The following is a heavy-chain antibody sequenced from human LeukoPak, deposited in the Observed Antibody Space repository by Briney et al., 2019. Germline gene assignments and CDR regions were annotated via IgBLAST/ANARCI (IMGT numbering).Heavy chain of an antibody. Sequence: PGGSLRLSCAASGFTFSSYGMHWVRQAPGKGLEWVAVISYDGSNKYYADSVKGLFTISRDNSKNTLYLQMNSLRAEDTAVYYCAKGLQRSSGYQFDYWGQGTLVTVSS. CDR1: GFTFSSYG. D-gene: IGHD3-22*01. CDR3: AKGLQRSSGYQFDY. CDR2: ISYDGSNK. V-gene: IGHV3-30*18. J-gene: IGHJ4*02.